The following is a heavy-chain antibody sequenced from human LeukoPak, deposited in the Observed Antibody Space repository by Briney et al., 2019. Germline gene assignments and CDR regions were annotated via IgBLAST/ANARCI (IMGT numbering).Heavy chain of an antibody. CDR3: AKDGGFGELMFDY. Sequence: QAGGSLRLSCAASGFTFSSYGMHWVRQAPGKGLEWVAFIRYDGSNKYYADSVKGRFTISRDNSKNTLYLQMNSLRAEDTAVYHCAKDGGFGELMFDYWGQGTLVTVSS. J-gene: IGHJ4*02. CDR1: GFTFSSYG. D-gene: IGHD3-10*01. CDR2: IRYDGSNK. V-gene: IGHV3-30*02.